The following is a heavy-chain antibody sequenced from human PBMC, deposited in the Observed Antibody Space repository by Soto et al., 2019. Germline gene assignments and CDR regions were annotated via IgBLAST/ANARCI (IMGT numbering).Heavy chain of an antibody. Sequence: GGSLRLSCAASGFTFSSYGMHWVRQAPGKGLEWVAVISYDGSNKYYADSVKGRFTISRDNSKNTLYLQMNSLRAEDTAVYYCAKGYDILTGSPYYFDYWGQGTLVTVSS. CDR3: AKGYDILTGSPYYFDY. CDR1: GFTFSSYG. J-gene: IGHJ4*02. V-gene: IGHV3-30*18. CDR2: ISYDGSNK. D-gene: IGHD3-9*01.